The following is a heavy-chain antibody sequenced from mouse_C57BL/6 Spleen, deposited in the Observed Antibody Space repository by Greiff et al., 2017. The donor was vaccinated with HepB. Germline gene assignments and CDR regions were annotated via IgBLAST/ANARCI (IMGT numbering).Heavy chain of an antibody. V-gene: IGHV1-52*01. CDR3: AREQVYYGNPFDY. D-gene: IGHD2-1*01. CDR1: GYTFTSYW. CDR2: IYPSDSEI. J-gene: IGHJ2*01. Sequence: QVQLQQPGAELVKPGSSVKLSCKASGYTFTSYWMHWVKQRSIQGLEWIGNIYPSDSEIHYNQKFKDKATLTVDKSSSTAYMELSSLTSEDSAVYFCAREQVYYGNPFDYWGQGTTLTVSS.